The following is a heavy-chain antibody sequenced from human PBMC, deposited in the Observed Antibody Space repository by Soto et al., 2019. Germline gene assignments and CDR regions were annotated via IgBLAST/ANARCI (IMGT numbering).Heavy chain of an antibody. V-gene: IGHV1-69*04. CDR3: ARDSGYSMGYYYYGMDV. CDR2: IIPILGIA. D-gene: IGHD5-12*01. Sequence: SVKVSCKASGGTFSSYTISWVRQAPGQGLEWMGRIIPILGIANYAQKFQGRVTITADKSTSTAYMELSSLRSEDTAVYYCARDSGYSMGYYYYGMDVWGQGTTVTVSS. CDR1: GGTFSSYT. J-gene: IGHJ6*02.